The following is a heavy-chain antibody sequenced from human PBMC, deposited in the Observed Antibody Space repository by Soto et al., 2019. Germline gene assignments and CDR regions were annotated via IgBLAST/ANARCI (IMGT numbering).Heavy chain of an antibody. CDR2: ISLNNGKT. CDR3: ARNTDGLHLLWGSGFYGIDG. D-gene: IGHD3-16*01. Sequence: QVQLVQSGAEVKKPGASVKVSCKATGYMFTRYGITWVRQAPGQGLEWMGWISLNNGKTNYAQKFQGRVTMTTDTSNNPAYMEVRSLRSEQTAVLFWARNTDGLHLLWGSGFYGIDGWGQGSTVTVSS. V-gene: IGHV1-18*01. CDR1: GYMFTRYG. J-gene: IGHJ6*02.